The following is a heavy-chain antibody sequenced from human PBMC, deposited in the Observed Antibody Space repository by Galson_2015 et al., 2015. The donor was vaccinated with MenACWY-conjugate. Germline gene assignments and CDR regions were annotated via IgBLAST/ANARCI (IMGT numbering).Heavy chain of an antibody. CDR3: ARDSRVGAPGTELDD. CDR2: ISTDGSST. Sequence: SLRLSCAGSGFTFRTYWMHWVRQAPGKGLVWVSRISTDGSSTSYADSVKGRFTISRDNAKNTLYLQMNSLRAEDTAVYYCARDSRVGAPGTELDDWGQGTLVTVSS. CDR1: GFTFRTYW. V-gene: IGHV3-74*01. J-gene: IGHJ4*02. D-gene: IGHD6-13*01.